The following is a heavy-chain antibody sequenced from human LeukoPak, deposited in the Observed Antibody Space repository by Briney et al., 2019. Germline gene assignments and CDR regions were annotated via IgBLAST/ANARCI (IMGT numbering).Heavy chain of an antibody. CDR3: ANAKGSSGSGSSWDN. CDR2: IRGSGSNS. Sequence: GGSLRLSCAASRFTFCSYAMRWVRQGPGEGLGWGSTIRGSGSNSYYADSAEGRFTISRDNSKNTLYLQMNSLRSEDTAIYYCANAKGSSGSGSSWDNWGQGTLVTVSS. J-gene: IGHJ4*02. CDR1: RFTFCSYA. V-gene: IGHV3-23*01. D-gene: IGHD2-15*01.